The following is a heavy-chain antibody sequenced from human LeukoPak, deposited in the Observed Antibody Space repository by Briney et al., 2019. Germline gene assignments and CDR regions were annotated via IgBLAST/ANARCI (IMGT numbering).Heavy chain of an antibody. CDR1: GFTFSSYG. Sequence: GGSLRLSCAASGFTFSSYGMSWVRQAPGKGLEWVSAISGSGGSTYYADSVKGRFTISRDSSKNTLYLQMNSLRAEDTAVYYCAKVLNWKQDAFDIWGQGTMVTISS. CDR2: ISGSGGST. D-gene: IGHD1-1*01. V-gene: IGHV3-23*01. J-gene: IGHJ3*02. CDR3: AKVLNWKQDAFDI.